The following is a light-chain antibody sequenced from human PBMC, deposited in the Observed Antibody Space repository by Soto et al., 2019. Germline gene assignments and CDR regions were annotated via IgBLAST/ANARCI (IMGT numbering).Light chain of an antibody. CDR1: QTITGW. CDR3: QQYKSLYS. Sequence: DIQMTQSPSTLSASVGDRVTITCRASQTITGWLAWYQQKPGKAPRLLIYDASTLESGVPSRFSGSESGTEFTLTISSLKNGDSETYYCQQYKSLYSFGQGTKVDSK. V-gene: IGKV1-5*01. CDR2: DAS. J-gene: IGKJ2*03.